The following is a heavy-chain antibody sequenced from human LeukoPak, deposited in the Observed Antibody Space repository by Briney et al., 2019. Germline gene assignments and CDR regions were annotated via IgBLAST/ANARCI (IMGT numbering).Heavy chain of an antibody. V-gene: IGHV4-59*07. CDR1: GDSISGFF. CDR2: IYYSGTT. CDR3: ARVGYGSGSWGWFDP. J-gene: IGHJ5*02. D-gene: IGHD3-10*01. Sequence: SDTLSLICTVSGDSISGFFWTWIRQSPGKGLEYIGYIYYSGTTDYNPTLKSRVSISVDTSKNQFFLNLTSVAAADTAIYYCARVGYGSGSWGWFDPWGQGTLVTVSS.